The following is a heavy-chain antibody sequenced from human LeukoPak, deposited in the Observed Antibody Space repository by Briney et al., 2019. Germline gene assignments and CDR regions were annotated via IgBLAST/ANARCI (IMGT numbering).Heavy chain of an antibody. CDR1: GFTFSSYG. D-gene: IGHD3-10*01. CDR3: AKVHYYGSGSSRYYMDV. CDR2: IWYDGSNK. J-gene: IGHJ6*03. V-gene: IGHV3-33*06. Sequence: GRSLRLSCAASGFTFSSYGMHWVRQAPSKGLEWVAVIWYDGSNKYYADSVKGRFTISRDNSKNTLYLQMNSLRAEDTAVYYCAKVHYYGSGSSRYYMDVWGKGTTVTVSS.